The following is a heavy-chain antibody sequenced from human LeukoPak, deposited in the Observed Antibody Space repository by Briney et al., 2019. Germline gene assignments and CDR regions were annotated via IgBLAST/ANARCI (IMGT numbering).Heavy chain of an antibody. CDR2: IIPIFGTT. CDR1: GDTFRSYG. CDR3: ARDSLKTATPLDY. D-gene: IGHD1-26*01. J-gene: IGHJ4*02. Sequence: SVKVSCKASGDTFRSYGINWVRQAPGQGLEWIGRIIPIFGTTNYAQKFQGRVTITTDESTSTAYMELSSLRSEDTAIYYCARDSLKTATPLDYWGQGTLVTVSS. V-gene: IGHV1-69*05.